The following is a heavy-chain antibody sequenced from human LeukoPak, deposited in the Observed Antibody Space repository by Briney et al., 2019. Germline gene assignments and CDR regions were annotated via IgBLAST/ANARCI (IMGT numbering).Heavy chain of an antibody. CDR3: ARDGLYSSGWYYDY. D-gene: IGHD6-19*01. V-gene: IGHV3-48*02. Sequence: PGGSLRFSCAASGFTFSGSSMHRVRQAPGQGLEWVSYISSSSSTIYYADSVKGRFTISRDNAKNSLYLQMNSLRDEDTAVYYCARDGLYSSGWYYDYWGQGTLVTVSS. CDR2: ISSSSSTI. CDR1: GFTFSGSS. J-gene: IGHJ4*02.